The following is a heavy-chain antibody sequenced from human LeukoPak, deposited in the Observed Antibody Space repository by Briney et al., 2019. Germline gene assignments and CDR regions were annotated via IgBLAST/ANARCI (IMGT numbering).Heavy chain of an antibody. CDR1: GYSISSGYY. J-gene: IGHJ3*02. D-gene: IGHD3-10*01. V-gene: IGHV4-38-2*02. Sequence: PSETLSLTCTVSGYSISSGYYWGWIRQPPGKGLEWIGRIYTSGSTNYNPSLKSRVTISVDTSKNQFSLKLSSVTAADTAVYYCARVGITMVRGVIITSTFDIWGQGTMVTVSS. CDR2: IYTSGST. CDR3: ARVGITMVRGVIITSTFDI.